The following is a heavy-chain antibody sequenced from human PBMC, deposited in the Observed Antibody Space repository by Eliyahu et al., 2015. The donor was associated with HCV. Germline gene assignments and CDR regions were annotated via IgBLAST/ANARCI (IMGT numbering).Heavy chain of an antibody. Sequence: EVQLVESGGGLVKPGGSLRLSCAAXGXPXRQAWMRWGRHXPGKGLEWIGRIKSKTDGGTTDYAAPVKGRFTISRDDSKSTLYLQMNSLKTEDTAVYYCTTGAPGGFDYYLDVWGQGTTVTVSS. J-gene: IGHJ6*03. CDR3: TTGAPGGFDYYLDV. D-gene: IGHD3-10*01. V-gene: IGHV3-15*01. CDR1: GXPXRQAW. CDR2: IKSKTDGGTT.